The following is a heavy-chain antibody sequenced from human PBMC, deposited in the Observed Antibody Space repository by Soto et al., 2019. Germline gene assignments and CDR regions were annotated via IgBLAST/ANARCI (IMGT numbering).Heavy chain of an antibody. CDR3: ARGGGVGVAGSAAFDM. D-gene: IGHD3-3*01. CDR2: INPATGAA. CDR1: GYSFTSLD. Sequence: QVQLVQSGAEVREPGASVKVSCKASGYSFTSLDINWVRQTAGQGLEWMGGINPATGAAKYTQTFQGRVTMTRDTSTSTVFMELSGLTSEDTAVFYCARGGGVGVAGSAAFDMWGQGTLVTVSS. V-gene: IGHV1-8*01. J-gene: IGHJ3*02.